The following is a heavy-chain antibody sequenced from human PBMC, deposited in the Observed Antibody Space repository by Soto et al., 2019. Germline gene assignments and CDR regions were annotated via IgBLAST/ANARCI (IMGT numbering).Heavy chain of an antibody. CDR1: GDSVSSNSAA. D-gene: IGHD4-17*01. V-gene: IGHV6-1*01. CDR2: TYYRSKWYN. J-gene: IGHJ4*02. CDR3: AREYCGGQYCFDY. Sequence: SQTLSLPSAISGDSVSSNSAAWNWIRQSPSRVLEWLGRTYYRSKWYNDSAVSVKSRITLNPDTSKHQFSLQLNSVTPADTAVYYGAREYCGGQYCFDYWGQGTKVTVSS.